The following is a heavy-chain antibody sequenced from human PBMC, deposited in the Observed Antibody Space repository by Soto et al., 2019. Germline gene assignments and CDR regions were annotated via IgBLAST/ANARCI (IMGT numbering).Heavy chain of an antibody. Sequence: ASVKVSCKASGDTFTANYIHWVRQAPVQGFEWMGWINPKSGGTNYPQKFQGRVTMTRDTSLSTVYMTLNSLRAEDTAVYYCARDHNWNYAAFDYWGQGTLVTVSS. CDR2: INPKSGGT. CDR3: ARDHNWNYAAFDY. CDR1: GDTFTANY. D-gene: IGHD1-7*01. J-gene: IGHJ4*02. V-gene: IGHV1-2*02.